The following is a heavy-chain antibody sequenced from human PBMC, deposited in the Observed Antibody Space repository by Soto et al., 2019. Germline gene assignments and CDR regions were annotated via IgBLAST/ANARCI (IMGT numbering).Heavy chain of an antibody. D-gene: IGHD3-16*01. Sequence: QVQLVESGGGVVQPGTSLRVSCVGSGFTFRSYVIHWVRQPPGKGLEWVALTSYDGSEKYYDDSVRGRFTISRDNSRNTVDLQMDSLRLEDTALYYCARWGTTGGLDVWGQGTLVSVSS. CDR3: ARWGTTGGLDV. CDR1: GFTFRSYV. J-gene: IGHJ1*01. CDR2: TSYDGSEK. V-gene: IGHV3-30*19.